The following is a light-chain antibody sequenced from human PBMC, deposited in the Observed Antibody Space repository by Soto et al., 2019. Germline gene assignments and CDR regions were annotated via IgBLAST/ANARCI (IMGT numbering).Light chain of an antibody. CDR1: SSDIGGYKY. Sequence: QSVLTQPASASGSPGQSLTIFCTGTSSDIGGYKYVSWHQHHPGKAPKVMICDVSDRPSGVSSRFSGSKSGNTASLTISGLQAEDEADYYCSSFTSSDTYVFGTGTKVTVL. J-gene: IGLJ1*01. CDR2: DVS. CDR3: SSFTSSDTYV. V-gene: IGLV2-14*03.